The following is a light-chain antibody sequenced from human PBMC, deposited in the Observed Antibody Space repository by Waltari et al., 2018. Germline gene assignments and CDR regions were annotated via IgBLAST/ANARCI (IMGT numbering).Light chain of an antibody. CDR1: QSVSSSY. CDR2: GAS. V-gene: IGKV3-20*01. CDR3: QQYGSSPWT. Sequence: EIVLTQSPCTLSLSPGGRATLSCRANQSVSSSYLAWYQQKPGQTPRVLIHGASNRATGIPDRFSGSGSGTDFTLTISRLEPEDFAVYYCQQYGSSPWTFGQGTKVEIK. J-gene: IGKJ1*01.